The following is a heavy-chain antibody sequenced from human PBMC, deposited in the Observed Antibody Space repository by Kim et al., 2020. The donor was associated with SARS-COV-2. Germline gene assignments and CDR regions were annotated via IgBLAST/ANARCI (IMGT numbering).Heavy chain of an antibody. Sequence: GGSLRLSCEASGFTFSRYGLHWVRQAPGKGLEWVAVISYDGSNKYFADSVQGRFSISRDNSKNTMYLEMNCLRPEDTAVYYCAKEDGNDAFYIWGQGTMVTVSS. CDR2: ISYDGSNK. CDR1: GFTFSRYG. CDR3: AKEDGNDAFYI. J-gene: IGHJ3*02. V-gene: IGHV3-30*18.